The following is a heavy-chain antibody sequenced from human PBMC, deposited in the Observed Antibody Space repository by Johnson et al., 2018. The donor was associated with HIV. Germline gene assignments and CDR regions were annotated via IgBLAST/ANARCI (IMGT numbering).Heavy chain of an antibody. CDR1: DFTVSGNY. CDR2: IHSGGST. J-gene: IGHJ3*02. D-gene: IGHD6-13*01. Sequence: MLLVESGGGLIQPGGSLRLSCAASDFTVSGNYMSWVRQAPGKGLEWVSLIHSGGSTYYADSVKGRLTISRDNSKNTLYLQMNSLRAEDTAVYYCAREWIGHSSSWFRYAFDIWGQGTMVTVSS. V-gene: IGHV3-66*03. CDR3: AREWIGHSSSWFRYAFDI.